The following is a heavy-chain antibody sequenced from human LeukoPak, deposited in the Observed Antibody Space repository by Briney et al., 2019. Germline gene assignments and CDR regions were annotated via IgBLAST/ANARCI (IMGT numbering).Heavy chain of an antibody. CDR2: ISGSGGST. D-gene: IGHD3-22*01. Sequence: GGSLRLSCAASGFTFSSYAMSWVRQAPGKGLEWVSAISGSGGSTYYADSVKGRFTISRDNSKNTLYLQMNSLRAEDTAVCYCAKDWRYDSSGYYDGAFDIWGQGTMVTVSS. CDR1: GFTFSSYA. V-gene: IGHV3-23*01. CDR3: AKDWRYDSSGYYDGAFDI. J-gene: IGHJ3*02.